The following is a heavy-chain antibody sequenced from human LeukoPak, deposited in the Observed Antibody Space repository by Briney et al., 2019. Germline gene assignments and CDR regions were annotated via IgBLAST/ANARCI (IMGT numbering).Heavy chain of an antibody. J-gene: IGHJ6*02. D-gene: IGHD3-10*01. CDR1: GFTFSSYA. CDR3: TKDAGARIYYYYGMDV. CDR2: ISGSGGST. V-gene: IGHV3-23*01. Sequence: GASLRLSCAASGFTFSSYAMSWVRQAPGKGLEWVSAISGSGGSTYYADSVKGRFTISRDNSKNTLYLQMNSLRAEDTAVYYCTKDAGARIYYYYGMDVWGQGTTVTVSS.